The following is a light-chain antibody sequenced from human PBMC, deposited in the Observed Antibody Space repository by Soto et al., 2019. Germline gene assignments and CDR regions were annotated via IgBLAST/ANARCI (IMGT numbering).Light chain of an antibody. CDR2: TAS. CDR3: LQDYNSYT. CDR1: QGIRND. J-gene: IGKJ2*01. V-gene: IGKV1-6*01. Sequence: AIQITQSPSSLSASVGDRVTIICRASQGIRNDLGWYQQKPGKAPKLLIYTASILQSGVPSRFSGSASGTDFTLTISGLQPEDFATYYCLQDYNSYTFGQGTKLELK.